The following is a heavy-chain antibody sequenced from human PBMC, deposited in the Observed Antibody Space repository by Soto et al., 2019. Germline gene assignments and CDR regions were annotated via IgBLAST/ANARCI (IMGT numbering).Heavy chain of an antibody. V-gene: IGHV3-23*01. CDR2: IGGTDGDSDCVR. J-gene: IGHJ3*01. CDR1: GFTLNNYA. D-gene: IGHD7-27*01. CDR3: VTGGRNWGAFDF. Sequence: VQLLESGGDLVQPGGSLRLSCAASGFTLNNYAMSWVRQAPGKGLEWVSTIGGTDGDSDCVRWYEDSVTGRCTISRDSSDNTMFLHMDNLRAEDEDLYYCVTGGRNWGAFDFWGQGTTVVVSS.